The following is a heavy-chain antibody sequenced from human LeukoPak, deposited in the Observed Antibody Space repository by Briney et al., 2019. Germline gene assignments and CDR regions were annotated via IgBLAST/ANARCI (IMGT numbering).Heavy chain of an antibody. J-gene: IGHJ5*02. Sequence: GESLKISCKGSGYSFPSYWIAWVRQMPGKGLEWMGIIFPYDSDTRYSPSFQGPVTISAGTSISTAYLQWNSLKASDTAMYYCARTAVTGTFWFDPWGQGTLVTVSS. D-gene: IGHD6-19*01. CDR3: ARTAVTGTFWFDP. CDR2: IFPYDSDT. V-gene: IGHV5-51*01. CDR1: GYSFPSYW.